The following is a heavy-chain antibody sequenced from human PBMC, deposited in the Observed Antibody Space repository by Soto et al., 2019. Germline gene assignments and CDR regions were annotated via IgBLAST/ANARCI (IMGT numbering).Heavy chain of an antibody. J-gene: IGHJ6*02. CDR1: GGSISSSSYY. Sequence: PSETLSLTCTVSGGSISSSSYYWGWIRQPPGKGLEWIGSIYYSGSTYYNPSLKSRVTISVDTSKNQFSLKLSSVTAADTAVYYCARVALKVNSSSWPHYYYYGMDVWGQGTTVTVSS. CDR2: IYYSGST. CDR3: ARVALKVNSSSWPHYYYYGMDV. D-gene: IGHD6-13*01. V-gene: IGHV4-39*01.